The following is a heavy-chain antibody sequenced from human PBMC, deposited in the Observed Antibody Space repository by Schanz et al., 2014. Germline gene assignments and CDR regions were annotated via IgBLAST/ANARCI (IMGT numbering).Heavy chain of an antibody. CDR1: GFTFSSYA. CDR3: AREQIMAAAGLVDY. Sequence: EVQLLESGGGLVQPGGSLRLSCAASGFTFSSYAMSWVRQAPGKGLEWVSGISGSGGSTNYADSVKGRFTISRDNAKNSLYLQMNSLRAEDTAVYYCAREQIMAAAGLVDYWGHGTLVTVSS. J-gene: IGHJ4*01. D-gene: IGHD6-13*01. V-gene: IGHV3-23*01. CDR2: ISGSGGST.